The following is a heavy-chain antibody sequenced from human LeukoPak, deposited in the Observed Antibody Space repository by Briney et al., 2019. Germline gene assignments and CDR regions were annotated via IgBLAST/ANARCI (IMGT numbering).Heavy chain of an antibody. J-gene: IGHJ4*02. CDR1: GFSFRKYV. CDR3: ARDYYDSGSYGGISFDY. Sequence: HPGGSLRLSCAASGFSFRKYVMTWVRQAPGKGLEWVSGINNHDGNTYNADSVKGRFFISRDDSKSTLYLQMNSLRAEDTAVYYCARDYYDSGSYGGISFDYWGQGTLVTVSS. CDR2: INNHDGNT. D-gene: IGHD3-10*01. V-gene: IGHV3-23*01.